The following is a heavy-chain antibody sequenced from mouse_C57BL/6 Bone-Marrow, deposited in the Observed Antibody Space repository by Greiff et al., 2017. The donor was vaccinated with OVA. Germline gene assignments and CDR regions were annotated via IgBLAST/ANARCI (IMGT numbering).Heavy chain of an antibody. V-gene: IGHV5-16*01. J-gene: IGHJ2*01. CDR2: INYDGSST. CDR3: AREGNWAYYFDY. CDR1: GFTFSDYY. Sequence: EVMLVESEGGLVQPGSSMKLSCTASGFTFSDYYMAWVRQVPEKGLEWVANINYDGSSTYYLDSLKSRFIISRDNAKNILYLQMSSLKSEDTATYYCAREGNWAYYFDYWGQGTTLTVSS. D-gene: IGHD4-1*01.